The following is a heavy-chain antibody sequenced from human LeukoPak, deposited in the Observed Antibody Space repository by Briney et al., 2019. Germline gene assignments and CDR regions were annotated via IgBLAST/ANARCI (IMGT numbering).Heavy chain of an antibody. D-gene: IGHD6-19*01. J-gene: IGHJ4*02. CDR3: AKGGSGRNFDY. CDR2: ISGSGTST. Sequence: GGSLRLSCAASGFTFSSYAMSWVRQAPGKGLDWVSVISGSGTSTNYADSVKGRLTISRDNSKNTLYLQMNGLRAEDTAVYHCAKGGSGRNFDYWGQGSLVTVSS. V-gene: IGHV3-23*01. CDR1: GFTFSSYA.